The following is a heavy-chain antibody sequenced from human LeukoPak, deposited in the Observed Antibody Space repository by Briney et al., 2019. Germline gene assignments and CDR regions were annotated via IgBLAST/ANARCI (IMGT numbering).Heavy chain of an antibody. V-gene: IGHV1-18*01. D-gene: IGHD6-13*01. CDR3: ARESSSWPFDY. CDR2: ISAYNGNT. CDR1: GYTFIRNG. Sequence: ASVKVSCKASGYTFIRNGISWVRQAPGQGLEWMGWISAYNGNTNYAQKLQGRVTMTTDTSTSTAYMELRSLRSDDTAVYYCARESSSWPFDYWGQGTLVTVSS. J-gene: IGHJ4*02.